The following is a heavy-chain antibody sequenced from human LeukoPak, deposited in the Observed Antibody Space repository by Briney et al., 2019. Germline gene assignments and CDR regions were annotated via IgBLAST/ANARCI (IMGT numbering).Heavy chain of an antibody. J-gene: IGHJ4*02. CDR2: ISSSSSYI. Sequence: GGSLRLSCAASGFTFSSYSMNWVRQAPGKGLEWVSSISSSSSYIYYADSVKGRFTISRDNAKNTLYLQMNSLRAEDTAVYYCAMPDYDSSGYYYGYWGQGTLVTVSS. D-gene: IGHD3-22*01. CDR3: AMPDYDSSGYYYGY. V-gene: IGHV3-21*04. CDR1: GFTFSSYS.